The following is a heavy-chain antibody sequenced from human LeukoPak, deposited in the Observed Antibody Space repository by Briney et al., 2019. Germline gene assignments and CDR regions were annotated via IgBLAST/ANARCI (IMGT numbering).Heavy chain of an antibody. V-gene: IGHV3-43*01. CDR2: ITWDGGST. Sequence: GGSLRLSCAASGFTFDDYTMHWVRQAPGKGLEWVSLITWDGGSTYYADSVKGRFTISRDNAKNSLYLQMNSLRAEDTAVYYCARAYGSGSYKDYYYMDVWGKGTTVTISS. J-gene: IGHJ6*03. CDR1: GFTFDDYT. D-gene: IGHD3-10*01. CDR3: ARAYGSGSYKDYYYMDV.